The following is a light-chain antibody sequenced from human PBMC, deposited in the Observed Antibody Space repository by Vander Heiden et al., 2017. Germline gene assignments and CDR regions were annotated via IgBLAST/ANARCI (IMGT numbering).Light chain of an antibody. J-gene: IGKJ1*01. V-gene: IGKV1-33*01. CDR3: QQYDNLPWT. CDR2: DAS. Sequence: DIQMTQSPSSLSASVGDRVTITCQASQDISNYLNWYQQKPGKAPKLLIYDASHLETGVPSRLSGSGSGTDFTFTISSLQPEDIATYYCQQYDNLPWTFGQGTKVEIK. CDR1: QDISNY.